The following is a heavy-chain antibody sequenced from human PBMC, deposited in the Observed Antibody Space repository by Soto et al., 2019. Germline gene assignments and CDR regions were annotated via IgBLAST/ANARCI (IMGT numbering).Heavy chain of an antibody. V-gene: IGHV4-39*07. D-gene: IGHD4-17*01. Sequence: SETLSLTCTVSGGSISSSSYYWSWIRQPPVKGLEWIGEINHSGSTNYNPSLKSRVTISVDTSKNQFSLKLSSVTAADTAVYYCARDYGGNVFDYWGQGTLVTVSS. CDR1: GGSISSSSYY. CDR2: INHSGST. J-gene: IGHJ4*02. CDR3: ARDYGGNVFDY.